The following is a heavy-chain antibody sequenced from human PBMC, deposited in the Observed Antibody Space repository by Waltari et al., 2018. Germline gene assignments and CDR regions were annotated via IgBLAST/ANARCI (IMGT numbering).Heavy chain of an antibody. CDR3: ARITTVTTSAFDI. CDR1: GGSFSGYY. Sequence: QVQLQQWGAGLLKPSETLSLTCAVYGGSFSGYYWSWIRQPPGKGLAWIGEINHSGSTNYNPSLKSRVTISVDTSKNQFSRRLSSVTAADTAVYYCARITTVTTSAFDIWGQGTMVTVSS. CDR2: INHSGST. D-gene: IGHD4-17*01. V-gene: IGHV4-34*01. J-gene: IGHJ3*02.